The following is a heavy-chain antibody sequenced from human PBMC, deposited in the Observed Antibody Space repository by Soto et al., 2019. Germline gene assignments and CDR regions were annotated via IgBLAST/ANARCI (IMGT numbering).Heavy chain of an antibody. CDR1: GFTFSDYY. CDR3: ARDLVAVSGGVYSSSSGGYFFDF. Sequence: QVQLVESGGGLVKPGGSLRLSCAASGFTFSDYYMSWIRQAPGKGLEWVSYISNSGRTLYYADSMKGRFTISRDNARNSLFLLMNSRKSDDTAVYYCARDLVAVSGGVYSSSSGGYFFDFWGQGTLVTVSS. J-gene: IGHJ4*02. D-gene: IGHD6-6*01. CDR2: ISNSGRTL. V-gene: IGHV3-11*01.